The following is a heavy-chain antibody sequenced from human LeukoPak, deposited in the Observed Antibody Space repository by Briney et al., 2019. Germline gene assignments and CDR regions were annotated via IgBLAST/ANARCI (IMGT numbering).Heavy chain of an antibody. D-gene: IGHD6-13*01. CDR1: GFTFSSYE. J-gene: IGHJ5*02. V-gene: IGHV3-48*03. CDR2: ISRSGSTT. Sequence: GGSLRLSCAASGFTFSSYEMNWVRQAPGKGLEWVSYISRSGSTTKYADSVKGRFTISRDNAKNSLYLEMNSLRAEDTAVYYCARGYSSIRGWFDPWGQGTPVTVSS. CDR3: ARGYSSIRGWFDP.